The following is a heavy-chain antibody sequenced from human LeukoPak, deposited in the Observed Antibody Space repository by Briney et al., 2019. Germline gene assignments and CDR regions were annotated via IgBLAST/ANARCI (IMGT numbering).Heavy chain of an antibody. D-gene: IGHD3-10*01. J-gene: IGHJ4*02. CDR3: ARGTELLWFGEYLY. CDR2: INPNSGGT. V-gene: IGHV1-2*02. Sequence: ASVKVSCKASGYTFTGYYMHWVRQAPGQGLEWRGWINPNSGGTNYAQKFQGRVTMTRDTSISTAYMELSRLRSDDTAVYYCARGTELLWFGEYLYWGQGTLVTVSS. CDR1: GYTFTGYY.